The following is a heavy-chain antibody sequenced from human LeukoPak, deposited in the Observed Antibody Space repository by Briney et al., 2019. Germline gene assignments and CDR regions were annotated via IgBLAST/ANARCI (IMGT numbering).Heavy chain of an antibody. J-gene: IGHJ6*04. CDR1: GYSFTSYW. Sequence: GESLKISCKGSGYSFTSYWISWVRQMPGKGLEWMGRIDPSDSYTNYSPSFQGHVTISADKSISTAYLQWSSLKASDTAMYYCAGNPYGSGPRAGPPYYYYYGMDVWGKGTTVTVSS. V-gene: IGHV5-10-1*01. CDR2: IDPSDSYT. CDR3: AGNPYGSGPRAGPPYYYYYGMDV. D-gene: IGHD3-10*01.